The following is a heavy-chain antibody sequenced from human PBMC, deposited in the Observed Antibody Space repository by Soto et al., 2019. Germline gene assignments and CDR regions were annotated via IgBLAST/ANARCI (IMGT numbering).Heavy chain of an antibody. CDR1: GCILTNYA. D-gene: IGHD6-13*01. V-gene: IGHV1-18*01. CDR2: ISAYNGTT. CDR3: ARDLGQQLLDY. J-gene: IGHJ4*02. Sequence: ASVKVSCKASGCILTNYAFSWVRQAPGQGLEWMGWISAYNGTTKYAQKLQGRVTMTTDTSTSTAYMELRSLRSDDTAVYFCARDLGQQLLDYWGQGPLVTVSS.